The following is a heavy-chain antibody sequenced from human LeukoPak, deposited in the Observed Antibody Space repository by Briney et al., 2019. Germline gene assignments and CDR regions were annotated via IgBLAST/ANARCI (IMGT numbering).Heavy chain of an antibody. Sequence: PGRSLRLSCAASGFTFSSYGMHWVRQAPGKGLEWVAVIWYDGSNKYYADSVKGRFTISRDNSKNTLYLQMNSLRAEDTAVYYCARDLRCYDSSGPAPPGNWFDPWGQGTLVTVSS. CDR3: ARDLRCYDSSGPAPPGNWFDP. CDR2: IWYDGSNK. CDR1: GFTFSSYG. D-gene: IGHD3-22*01. V-gene: IGHV3-33*01. J-gene: IGHJ5*02.